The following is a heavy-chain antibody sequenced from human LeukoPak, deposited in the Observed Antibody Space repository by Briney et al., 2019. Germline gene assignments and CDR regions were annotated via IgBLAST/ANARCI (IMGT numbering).Heavy chain of an antibody. Sequence: PAGSLRLSCTASGFTFSNFGMNWVRQAPGKGLEWVSYISSSSSTIYYADSVKGRFTISRDNARNSLYLQLNSLRGEDTAVYYCARGIAAMDVWGKGTTVTVSA. CDR2: ISSSSSTI. J-gene: IGHJ6*04. CDR3: ARGIAAMDV. V-gene: IGHV3-48*04. CDR1: GFTFSNFG. D-gene: IGHD6-13*01.